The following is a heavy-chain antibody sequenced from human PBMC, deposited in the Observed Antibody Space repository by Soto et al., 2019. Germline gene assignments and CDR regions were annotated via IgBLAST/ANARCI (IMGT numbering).Heavy chain of an antibody. CDR2: IIPIFGTA. V-gene: IGHV1-69*13. CDR3: ARDPSYYDFWSGPFDY. J-gene: IGHJ4*02. D-gene: IGHD3-3*01. Sequence: SVKVSCKASGGTFSSYAISWVRQAPGQGLEWMGGIIPIFGTANYAQKFQGRVTITADESTSTAYMELSSLRSEDTAVYYCARDPSYYDFWSGPFDYRGQRTLVTLSS. CDR1: GGTFSSYA.